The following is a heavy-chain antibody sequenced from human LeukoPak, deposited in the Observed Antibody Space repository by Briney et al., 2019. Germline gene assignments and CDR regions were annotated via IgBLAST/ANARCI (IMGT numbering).Heavy chain of an antibody. J-gene: IGHJ4*02. D-gene: IGHD2-2*01. CDR1: GFTFDDYA. CDR2: ISWNSGSI. Sequence: GRSLRLSCAASGFTFDDYAMHWVRQAPGKGLEWVSGISWNSGSIGYADSVKGRFTISRDNSKNTLYLQMNSLRAEDTAVYYCARVRGCSSTSCSYYFDYWGQGTLVTVSS. CDR3: ARVRGCSSTSCSYYFDY. V-gene: IGHV3-9*01.